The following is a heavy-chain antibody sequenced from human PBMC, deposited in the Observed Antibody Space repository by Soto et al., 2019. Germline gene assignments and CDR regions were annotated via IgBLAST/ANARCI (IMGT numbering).Heavy chain of an antibody. CDR2: IHHSGTT. D-gene: IGHD2-21*02. Sequence: SETLSLTCTVTGGPINEGIYYWNWIRQNPEKGLAWLGHIHHSGTTKINPSLKNRVIISVNTSKNRFSLSLSSVTGADTAIYSCARCPGAVTAIEWFDPWGQGTQVTVSS. V-gene: IGHV4-31*03. CDR3: ARCPGAVTAIEWFDP. CDR1: GGPINEGIYY. J-gene: IGHJ5*02.